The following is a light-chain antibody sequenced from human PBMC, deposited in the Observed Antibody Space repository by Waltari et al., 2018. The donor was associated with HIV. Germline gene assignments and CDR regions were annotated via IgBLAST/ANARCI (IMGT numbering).Light chain of an antibody. CDR1: QGINSA. CDR2: DAS. Sequence: AIQLTQSPSSLSASAGDRVPITCRASQGINSALAWYQQKPAKPPKLLISDASSLESGVPSRFSGSGSGTDFTRTISSLQPEDFASYYCQQFKSYPLTFGGGTKVEIK. V-gene: IGKV1-13*02. CDR3: QQFKSYPLT. J-gene: IGKJ4*01.